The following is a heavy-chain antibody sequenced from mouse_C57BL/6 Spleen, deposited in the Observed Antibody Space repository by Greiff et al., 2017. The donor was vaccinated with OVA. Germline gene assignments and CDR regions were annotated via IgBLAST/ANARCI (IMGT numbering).Heavy chain of an antibody. J-gene: IGHJ1*03. V-gene: IGHV5-4*03. Sequence: DVKLVESGGGLVKPGGSLKLSCAASGFTFSSYAMSWVRQTPEKRLEWVATISDGGSYTYYPDNVKGRFTISRDNAKNNLYLQMSHLKSEDTAMYYCARGSSSWYFDVWGTGTTVTVSS. CDR2: ISDGGSYT. CDR1: GFTFSSYA. D-gene: IGHD1-1*01. CDR3: ARGSSSWYFDV.